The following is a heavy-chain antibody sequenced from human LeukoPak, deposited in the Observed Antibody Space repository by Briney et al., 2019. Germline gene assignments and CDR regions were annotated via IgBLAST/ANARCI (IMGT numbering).Heavy chain of an antibody. CDR3: VRGTGYSAYDYDFDY. D-gene: IGHD5-12*01. CDR1: GFAFSSYD. J-gene: IGHJ4*02. Sequence: GGSLRLSCAASGFAFSSYDMHWVRHATGKGLEWVSAIGTAGDTYYPGSVKGRFTISRENAKNSLYLQMNSLRAGDTAVYYCVRGTGYSAYDYDFDYWGRGTLVTVSS. CDR2: IGTAGDT. V-gene: IGHV3-13*04.